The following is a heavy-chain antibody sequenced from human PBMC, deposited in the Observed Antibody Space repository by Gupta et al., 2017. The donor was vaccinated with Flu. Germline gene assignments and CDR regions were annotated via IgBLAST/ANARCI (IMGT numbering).Heavy chain of an antibody. V-gene: IGHV1-69*01. D-gene: IGHD6-19*01. CDR3: ARPSEYSSGWYLGY. J-gene: IGHJ4*02. CDR2: IIPIFGTA. Sequence: QAPGQGLEWMGGIIPIFGTANYAQKFQGRVTITADESTSTAYMELSSLRSEDTAVYYCARPSEYSSGWYLGYWGQGTLVTVSS.